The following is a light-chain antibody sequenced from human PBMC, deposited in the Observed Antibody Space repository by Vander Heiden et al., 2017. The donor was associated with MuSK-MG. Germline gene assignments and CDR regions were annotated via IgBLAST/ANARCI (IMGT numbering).Light chain of an antibody. J-gene: IGKJ5*01. CDR2: WAS. CDR1: HSALLRSNDKNY. V-gene: IGKV4-1*01. CDR3: QQHFPTPLT. Sequence: DIVLSQFPDSLPASLGEWATFNRKLSHSALLRSNDKNYLDWFQHKAGQPPQLLISWASNRESGVPDRFSGSGSGTDFTLTITSVQAEDVAVYYCQQHFPTPLTFGQGTRLEIK.